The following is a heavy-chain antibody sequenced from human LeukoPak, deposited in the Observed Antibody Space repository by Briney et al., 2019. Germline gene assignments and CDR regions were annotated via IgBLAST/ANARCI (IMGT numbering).Heavy chain of an antibody. D-gene: IGHD3-10*01. CDR3: TLIQGWGSGSYYGLGFDY. J-gene: IGHJ4*02. CDR1: GLSISNDW. V-gene: IGHV3-15*01. CDR2: VKSKSAGETT. Sequence: GGSLRLSCAASGLSISNDWMSWVRQAPGKGLEWVARVKSKSAGETTDYAAPVKGRFTISRDDSKNTLYLHMNSLKTEDTAVYYCTLIQGWGSGSYYGLGFDYWGQGTLVTVSS.